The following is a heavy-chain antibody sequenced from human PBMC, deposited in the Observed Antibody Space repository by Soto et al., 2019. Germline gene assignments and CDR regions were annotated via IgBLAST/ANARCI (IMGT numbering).Heavy chain of an antibody. J-gene: IGHJ4*02. V-gene: IGHV3-9*01. Sequence: GGSLRLSCAASGFTFDDYAMHWVRQAPGKGLEWVSGISWNSGSIGYADSVKGRFTVSRDNAKNSLYLQMNSLRAEDTALYYCAKALPYDSSGYFDYWGQGTLVTVS. CDR1: GFTFDDYA. D-gene: IGHD3-22*01. CDR3: AKALPYDSSGYFDY. CDR2: ISWNSGSI.